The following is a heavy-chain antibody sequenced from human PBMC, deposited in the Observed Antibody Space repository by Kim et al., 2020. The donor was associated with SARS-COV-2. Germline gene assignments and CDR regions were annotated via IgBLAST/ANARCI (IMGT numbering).Heavy chain of an antibody. V-gene: IGHV4-59*13. D-gene: IGHD5-12*01. J-gene: IGHJ4*02. CDR2: IYYSGST. CDR1: GGSISSYY. CDR3: ARNRINGYNYGFDY. Sequence: SETLSLTCTVSGGSISSYYWSWTRQPPRQGLERIGHIYYSGSTKFSPSLKSRATILIDTSKNQFSLQLSSVTAADTAVYYCARNRINGYNYGFDYWGQGTLVTVSS.